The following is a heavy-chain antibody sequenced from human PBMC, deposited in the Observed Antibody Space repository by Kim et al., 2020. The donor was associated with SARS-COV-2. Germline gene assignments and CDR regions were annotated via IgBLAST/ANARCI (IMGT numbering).Heavy chain of an antibody. CDR2: INPNSGGT. CDR1: GYTFTGYY. V-gene: IGHV1-2*02. CDR3: ARSGGDLSLDP. Sequence: ASVKVSCKASGYTFTGYYMHWVRQAPGQGLEWMGWINPNSGGTNYEQKFQGRVTMTRDTSISTAYMELSRLRSDDTAVYYCARSGGDLSLDPCGQGTLVTVSS. J-gene: IGHJ5*02. D-gene: IGHD2-21*01.